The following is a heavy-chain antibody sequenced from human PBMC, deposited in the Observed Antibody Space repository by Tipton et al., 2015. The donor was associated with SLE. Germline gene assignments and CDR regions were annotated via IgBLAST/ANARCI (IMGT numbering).Heavy chain of an antibody. Sequence: TLSLTCTVSGGSISTPSGYWGWISPPPEKGLEYVGSVYYDGSTYYNPSLKSRVTMSMDTSENQFSLMLNSVAAADTAVYYCARHHGGSSLFDYWGQGTLFTVSS. J-gene: IGHJ4*02. CDR1: GGSISTPSGY. V-gene: IGHV4-39*01. CDR3: ARHHGGSSLFDY. D-gene: IGHD1-26*01. CDR2: VYYDGST.